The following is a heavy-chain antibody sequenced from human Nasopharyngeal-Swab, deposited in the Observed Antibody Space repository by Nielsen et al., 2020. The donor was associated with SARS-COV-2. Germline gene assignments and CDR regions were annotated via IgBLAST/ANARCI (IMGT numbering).Heavy chain of an antibody. V-gene: IGHV3-33*01. CDR2: IWYDGSNK. Sequence: GESLKISCAASGFTFSSYGMHWVRQAPGKGLEWVAVIWYDGSNKYYADSVKGRFTISRDNSKNTLYLQMTSLRAEDTAVYYCARDSGPVRFLEWLCDYWGQGTLVTVSS. D-gene: IGHD3-3*01. CDR1: GFTFSSYG. CDR3: ARDSGPVRFLEWLCDY. J-gene: IGHJ4*02.